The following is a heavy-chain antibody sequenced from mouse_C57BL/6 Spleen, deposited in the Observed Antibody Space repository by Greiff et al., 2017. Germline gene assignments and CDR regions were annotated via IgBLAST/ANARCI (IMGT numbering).Heavy chain of an antibody. V-gene: IGHV5-17*01. CDR2: ISSGSSTI. D-gene: IGHD2-4*01. CDR1: GFTFSDYG. J-gene: IGHJ4*01. Sequence: EVKLMESGGGLVKPGGSLKLSCAASGFTFSDYGMHWVRQAPEKGLEWVAYISSGSSTIYYADTVQGRFTISRDNAKNTLFLQMTSLRSEDTAMYYCARGPYYDYAYYAMDYWGQGTSVTVSS. CDR3: ARGPYYDYAYYAMDY.